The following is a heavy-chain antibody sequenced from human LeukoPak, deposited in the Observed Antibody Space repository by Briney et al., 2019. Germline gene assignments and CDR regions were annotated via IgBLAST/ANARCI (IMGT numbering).Heavy chain of an antibody. D-gene: IGHD2-15*01. Sequence: GASVKVSCKASGYTFTSYYMHWVRQAPGQGLEWMGIINPSGGSTSYAQKFQGRVTMTRDMSTSTVYMELSSLRSEDTAIYYCAKTLGYCGGGTCQYPSDYWGQGTLVTVSS. J-gene: IGHJ4*02. V-gene: IGHV1-46*01. CDR3: AKTLGYCGGGTCQYPSDY. CDR1: GYTFTSYY. CDR2: INPSGGST.